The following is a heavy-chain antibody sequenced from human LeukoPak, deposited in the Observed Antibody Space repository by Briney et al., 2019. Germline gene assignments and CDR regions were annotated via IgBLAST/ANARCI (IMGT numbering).Heavy chain of an antibody. CDR1: GFTFSSYG. J-gene: IGHJ4*02. CDR2: ISYDGSNK. Sequence: GGSLRLSCAASGFTFSSYGMHWVRQAPGKGLEWVAVISYDGSNKYYADSVKGRFTISRDNSKNTLYLQMNSLRAEDTAVYYCAKGWFGELLSFDYWGQGTLVTVSS. D-gene: IGHD3-10*01. CDR3: AKGWFGELLSFDY. V-gene: IGHV3-30*18.